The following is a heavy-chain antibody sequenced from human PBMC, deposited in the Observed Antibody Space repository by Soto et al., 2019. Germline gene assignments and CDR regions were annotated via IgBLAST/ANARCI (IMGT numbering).Heavy chain of an antibody. CDR1: GWTFGTYS. Sequence: VGSLRLSCAASGWTFGTYSMNWVRQAPGKGLEWIAYINSDSDNIMYADSVKGRFTISRDNAKNSLFLQMNSLTDEDTAVYYCARLYYDYVWGQGTTVTVSS. J-gene: IGHJ6*02. D-gene: IGHD3-3*01. V-gene: IGHV3-48*02. CDR2: INSDSDNI. CDR3: ARLYYDYV.